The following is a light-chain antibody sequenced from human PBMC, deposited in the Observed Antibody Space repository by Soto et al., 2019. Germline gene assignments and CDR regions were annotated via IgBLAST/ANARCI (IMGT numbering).Light chain of an antibody. V-gene: IGLV2-14*03. CDR3: SSHTNSRFV. CDR1: SSDIGGYNY. J-gene: IGLJ2*01. Sequence: QSALTQPASVSGSPGQSITISCTGTSSDIGGYNYVSWYQQHPGKAPKLMIYDVSNRPSGVSNRFSGSKSGNTASLTISGLHSEDEADYYCSSHTNSRFVFGGGTKLTVL. CDR2: DVS.